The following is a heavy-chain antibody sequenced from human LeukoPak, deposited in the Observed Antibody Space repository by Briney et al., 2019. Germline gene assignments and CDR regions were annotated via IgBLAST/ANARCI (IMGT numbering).Heavy chain of an antibody. J-gene: IGHJ4*02. V-gene: IGHV3-74*01. CDR1: GFTFSSHW. Sequence: PGGSLRLSCAASGFTFSSHWMHWVRQAPGKGLVWVSRINSDGSSISYADSVKGRFTISRDNSKNTLYLQMNSLRAEDTAVYYCAKDEGLAVAGNFDYWGQGTLVTVSS. CDR3: AKDEGLAVAGNFDY. CDR2: INSDGSSI. D-gene: IGHD6-19*01.